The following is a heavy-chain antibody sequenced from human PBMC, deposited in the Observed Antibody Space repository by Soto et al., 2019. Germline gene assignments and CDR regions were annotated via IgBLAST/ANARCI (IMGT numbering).Heavy chain of an antibody. CDR3: AKVWSSSWYDAFDI. CDR2: ISWNSGSI. CDR1: GFTFDDYA. V-gene: IGHV3-9*01. D-gene: IGHD6-13*01. Sequence: SGGSLRLSCAASGFTFDDYAMHWVRQALGKGLEWVSGISWNSGSIGYADSVKGRFTISRDNAKNSLYLQMNSLRAEDTALYYCAKVWSSSWYDAFDIWGQGTMVTVSS. J-gene: IGHJ3*02.